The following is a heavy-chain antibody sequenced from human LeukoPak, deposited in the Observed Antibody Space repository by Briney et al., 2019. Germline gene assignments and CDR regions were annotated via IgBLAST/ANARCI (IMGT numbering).Heavy chain of an antibody. J-gene: IGHJ4*02. D-gene: IGHD3-22*01. Sequence: GGSLRLSCAASGFTVSSYYMSWVRQAPGKGLEWVSVISGSGGSRYYADSVKGRFTISRDNSKNTLYLQMNSLRAEDRAVYYCAKDLLVKDYWGQGTLVTVSS. CDR1: GFTVSSYY. CDR3: AKDLLVKDY. CDR2: ISGSGGSR. V-gene: IGHV3-23*01.